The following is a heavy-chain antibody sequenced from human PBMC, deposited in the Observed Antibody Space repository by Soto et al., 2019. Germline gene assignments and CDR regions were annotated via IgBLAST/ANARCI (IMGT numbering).Heavy chain of an antibody. CDR2: ISPTSSYM. CDR1: GFTFSIFS. J-gene: IGHJ5*02. V-gene: IGHV3-21*01. D-gene: IGHD2-15*01. Sequence: GGSLRLSCGASGFTFSIFSMDWVRQAPGKGLEWVSSISPTSSYMYYADSVKGRFTISRDNAKNSVYLQMNNLRVEDTAVYYCAFAIVSSEGSLDPWGQGTLVTVSS. CDR3: AFAIVSSEGSLDP.